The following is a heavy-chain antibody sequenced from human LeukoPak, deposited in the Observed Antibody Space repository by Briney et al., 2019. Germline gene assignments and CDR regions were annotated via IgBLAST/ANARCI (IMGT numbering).Heavy chain of an antibody. D-gene: IGHD4-23*01. CDR2: IYYSGST. Sequence: SEALSLTCTVSGGSISSYYWSWIRQPPGKGLEWIGYIYYSGSTNYNPSLKSRVTMSVDTSKKQFSLKLSSVTAADTAVYYCATKDYGGTFDYWGQGTLVTVSS. CDR1: GGSISSYY. V-gene: IGHV4-59*01. J-gene: IGHJ4*02. CDR3: ATKDYGGTFDY.